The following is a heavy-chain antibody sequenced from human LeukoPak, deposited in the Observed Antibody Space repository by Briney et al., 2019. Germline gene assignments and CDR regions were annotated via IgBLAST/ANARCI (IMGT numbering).Heavy chain of an antibody. J-gene: IGHJ6*03. CDR2: IYYSGTT. Sequence: SETLSLTCTVSGASISAYYWSWIRQPPGKGLEWIGYIYYSGTTNYNPSLKSRVATSLDTSKNQFFLRLSSVTAADTALYYCARHPAISAGYGSYYYYYYMDVWGSGTTVTVSS. V-gene: IGHV4-59*08. D-gene: IGHD3-9*01. CDR3: ARHPAISAGYGSYYYYYYMDV. CDR1: GASISAYY.